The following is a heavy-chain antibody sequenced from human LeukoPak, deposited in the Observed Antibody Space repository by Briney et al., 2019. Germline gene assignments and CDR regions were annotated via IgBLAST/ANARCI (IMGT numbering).Heavy chain of an antibody. Sequence: QPGGSLRLSCAASGFTFSIYAMSWVRQAPGEGLEWLSAIGGGAVTTYYADSVKGRFTVSRDNSKNTLYLQTNSLRAEDTATYYCAREDAHYDILTAYYVDVWGKGTTVIVSS. V-gene: IGHV3-23*01. J-gene: IGHJ6*03. CDR1: GFTFSIYA. CDR3: AREDAHYDILTAYYVDV. D-gene: IGHD3-9*01. CDR2: IGGGAVTT.